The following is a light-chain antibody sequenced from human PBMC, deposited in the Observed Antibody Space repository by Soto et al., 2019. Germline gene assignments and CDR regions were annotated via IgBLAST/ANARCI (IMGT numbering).Light chain of an antibody. CDR3: QQYNNWPPLT. Sequence: EIVMTQSPATLSVSPGERATLSCRASQSVSSNLAWYQQKPGQAPRLLIYGASTRATGIPARFSGSGSGTEFTLTPRSLQFEGFAVYYCQQYNNWPPLTFGQGTKVEIK. J-gene: IGKJ1*01. CDR2: GAS. V-gene: IGKV3-15*01. CDR1: QSVSSN.